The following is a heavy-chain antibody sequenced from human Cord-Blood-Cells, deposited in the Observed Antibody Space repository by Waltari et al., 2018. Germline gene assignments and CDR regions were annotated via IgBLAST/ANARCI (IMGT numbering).Heavy chain of an antibody. CDR1: GGSFSGYY. D-gene: IGHD7-27*01. CDR2: INHSGST. J-gene: IGHJ4*02. CDR3: ARVVLRTGDPYSLDY. Sequence: QVQLQQWGAGLLKPSETLSLTCAVYGGSFSGYYWSWIRQPPGKGLEWIGEINHSGSTNDHPSLESRVTISVDTSKTQFSLKLSSVTAADTAVYYCARVVLRTGDPYSLDYWGQGTLVTVSS. V-gene: IGHV4-34*01.